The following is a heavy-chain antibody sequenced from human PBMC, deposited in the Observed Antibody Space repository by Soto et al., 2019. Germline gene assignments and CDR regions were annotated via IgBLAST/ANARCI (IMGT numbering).Heavy chain of an antibody. V-gene: IGHV4-39*01. CDR3: ARHYLALRKNNWFDP. J-gene: IGHJ5*02. CDR1: GESIISSDFY. D-gene: IGHD3-3*02. CDR2: IFYLGSS. Sequence: PSETLSLTVTVSGESIISSDFYWGWVRQPPGKGLEWIGSIFYLGSSYYNPSLKSRVTMSVDTSKNQFSLRLRSVTAADTALYFCARHYLALRKNNWFDPWGQGIMVTVSS.